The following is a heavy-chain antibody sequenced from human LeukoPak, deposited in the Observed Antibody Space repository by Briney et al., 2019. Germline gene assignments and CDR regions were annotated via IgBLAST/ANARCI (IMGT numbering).Heavy chain of an antibody. Sequence: SETLSLTCTVSGGSISSSSYYWGWIRQPPGKGLEWIGYIYYSGSTYYNPSLKSRVTISVDTSKNQFSLKLSSVTAADTAVYYCARVAIVVVPAAPDIDYYYYYMDVWGKGTTVTVSS. CDR3: ARVAIVVVPAAPDIDYYYYYMDV. CDR1: GGSISSSSYY. CDR2: IYYSGST. J-gene: IGHJ6*03. V-gene: IGHV4-30-4*08. D-gene: IGHD2-2*01.